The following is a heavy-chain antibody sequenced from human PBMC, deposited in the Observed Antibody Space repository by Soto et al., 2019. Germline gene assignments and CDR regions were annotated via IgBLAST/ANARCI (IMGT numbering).Heavy chain of an antibody. V-gene: IGHV3-33*01. Sequence: QVQLVESGGGVVQPGKSLRRSCAASGFTFSTYGMHWVRQAPGKGLEWVAVIWYDGSNKYHGDSLKGRFTISRDNSKNTVYLQINNLRAEDTAVYYCGRDGALGDTAVVDSWGQGTLVTVSS. CDR2: IWYDGSNK. D-gene: IGHD5-18*01. CDR1: GFTFSTYG. J-gene: IGHJ4*02. CDR3: GRDGALGDTAVVDS.